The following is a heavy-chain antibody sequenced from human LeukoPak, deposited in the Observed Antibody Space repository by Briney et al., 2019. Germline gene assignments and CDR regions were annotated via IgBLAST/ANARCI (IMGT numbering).Heavy chain of an antibody. CDR1: GFTFSSYW. CDR3: ARGIVGARDFDY. V-gene: IGHV3-74*01. Sequence: WGSLRLSCAASGFTFSSYWMYWVRQAPGKGLVWVSRINGDGYSTSYADYVKGRFTISSDNAKNTLYLQMNTLRDEDTAVYYCARGIVGARDFDYWGQGTLVTVS. J-gene: IGHJ4*02. D-gene: IGHD1-26*01. CDR2: INGDGYST.